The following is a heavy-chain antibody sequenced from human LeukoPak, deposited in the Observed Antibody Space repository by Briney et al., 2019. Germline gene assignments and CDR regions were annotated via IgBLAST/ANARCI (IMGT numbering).Heavy chain of an antibody. J-gene: IGHJ4*02. Sequence: GGSLRLSCAASGFTFSSYGMHWVRQAPGKGLEWVAFIRYDGSNKYYADSVKGRFTISRDNSKNTLYLQMNSLRAEDTAVYYCAKDPYYYDSSGYYYYFDYRGQGTLVTVSS. CDR3: AKDPYYYDSSGYYYYFDY. D-gene: IGHD3-22*01. CDR2: IRYDGSNK. V-gene: IGHV3-30*02. CDR1: GFTFSSYG.